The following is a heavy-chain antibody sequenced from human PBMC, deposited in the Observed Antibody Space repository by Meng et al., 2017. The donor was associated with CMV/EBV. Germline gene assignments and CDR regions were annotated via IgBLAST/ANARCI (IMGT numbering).Heavy chain of an antibody. CDR1: GGSFSGYY. J-gene: IGHJ6*02. CDR3: ARDPSFYDKDYGMDV. Sequence: GSLRLSCAVYGGSFSGYYWSWIRQPPGKGLEWIGEINHSGSTNYNPSLKSRVTISVDTSKNQFSLKLSSVTAADTAVYYCARDPSFYDKDYGMDVWGQGTTVTVSS. D-gene: IGHD2/OR15-2a*01. CDR2: INHSGST. V-gene: IGHV4-34*01.